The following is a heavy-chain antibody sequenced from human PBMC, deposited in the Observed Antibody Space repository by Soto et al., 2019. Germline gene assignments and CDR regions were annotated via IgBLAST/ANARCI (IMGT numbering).Heavy chain of an antibody. V-gene: IGHV1-8*01. CDR3: ARERSAAGTGWFDP. J-gene: IGHJ5*02. CDR2: MNPNSGNT. Sequence: QVQLVQSGAEVKKPGASVKVSCKASGYTFTSYDINWVRQATGQGLEWMRWMNPNSGNTGYAQKFQGRVTMTRNTSISTAYMDLSSLRSEDTAVYYCARERSAAGTGWFDPWGQGTLVTVSS. D-gene: IGHD6-13*01. CDR1: GYTFTSYD.